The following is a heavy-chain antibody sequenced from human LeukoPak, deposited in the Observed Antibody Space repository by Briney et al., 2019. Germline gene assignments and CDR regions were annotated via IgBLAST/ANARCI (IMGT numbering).Heavy chain of an antibody. CDR1: GYSFTSYW. Sequence: GESLKISCKGSGYSFTSYWIGWVRQMPGRGLEWMGIIYPGDSDTRYSPSFQGQVTISADKSISTAYLPWSSLKASDTAMYYCARYSGGYCSSTSCFNWFDPWGQGTLVTVSS. CDR3: ARYSGGYCSSTSCFNWFDP. D-gene: IGHD2-2*03. CDR2: IYPGDSDT. J-gene: IGHJ5*02. V-gene: IGHV5-51*01.